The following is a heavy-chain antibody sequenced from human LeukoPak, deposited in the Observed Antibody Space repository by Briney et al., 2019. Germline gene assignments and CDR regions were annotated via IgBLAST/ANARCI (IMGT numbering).Heavy chain of an antibody. Sequence: PGGSLRLSCAASGFIFSNYAIHWVRQAPGKGLEWVSSISSSGLYIYYADSVKGRFTISRDNAKNSLYLQMSSLRAEDTAVYYCAREERDGYNYYWYFDLWGRGTLVTVSS. V-gene: IGHV3-21*01. J-gene: IGHJ2*01. D-gene: IGHD5-24*01. CDR2: ISSSGLYI. CDR1: GFIFSNYA. CDR3: AREERDGYNYYWYFDL.